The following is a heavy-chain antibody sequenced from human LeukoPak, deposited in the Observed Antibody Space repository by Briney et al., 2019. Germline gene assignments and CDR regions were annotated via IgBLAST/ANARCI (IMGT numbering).Heavy chain of an antibody. CDR1: GGSISSGGYY. J-gene: IGHJ4*02. Sequence: SETLSLTCTVSGGSISSGGYYWSWIRRHPGKGLEWIGYIYYSGSTYYNPSLKSRVTISVDTSKNQFSLKLSSVTATDTAVYYCARAYANYDYVWGSYSSYYFDYWGQGTLVTVSS. CDR3: ARAYANYDYVWGSYSSYYFDY. CDR2: IYYSGST. V-gene: IGHV4-31*03. D-gene: IGHD3-16*02.